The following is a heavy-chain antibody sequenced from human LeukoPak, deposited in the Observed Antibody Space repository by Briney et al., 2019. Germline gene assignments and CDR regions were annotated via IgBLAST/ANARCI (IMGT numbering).Heavy chain of an antibody. Sequence: GGSLRLSCAASGFTFSGYGMHWVRQAPGKGLEWVAFIRYDGSNKYYADSVKGRFTISRDNSKNTLYLQMNSLRAEDTAVYYCAKYIAAAGGLYNWFDPWGQGTLVTVSS. V-gene: IGHV3-30*02. CDR3: AKYIAAAGGLYNWFDP. CDR1: GFTFSGYG. J-gene: IGHJ5*02. D-gene: IGHD6-13*01. CDR2: IRYDGSNK.